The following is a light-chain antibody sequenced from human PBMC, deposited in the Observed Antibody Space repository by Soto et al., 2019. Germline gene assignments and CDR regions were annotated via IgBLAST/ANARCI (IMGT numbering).Light chain of an antibody. Sequence: QSVLSHPGSVCGSPGHSISISCTGTSSDVGGYEFVSWYQQHPGKAPKLLISKVSNRPSGVSDRFSGSKSGNTASLTISGLQAEEEADHYCSSFTSAYTFVFGSGTKVTVL. V-gene: IGLV2-14*01. CDR1: SSDVGGYEF. CDR2: KVS. CDR3: SSFTSAYTFV. J-gene: IGLJ1*01.